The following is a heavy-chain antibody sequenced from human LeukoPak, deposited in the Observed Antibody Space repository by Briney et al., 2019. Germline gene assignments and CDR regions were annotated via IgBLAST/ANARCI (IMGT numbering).Heavy chain of an antibody. Sequence: SGPTLLNPAQALTLTCTFSGFARSTSGVGVGWIGQPTGKALEWLALIYWDDDKRYFPSLKRRRTITKDTSKNQVVLTMTNMDPVDTATYYCAHTRTTVTTWSFDYWGQGTLVTVSS. J-gene: IGHJ4*02. CDR1: GFARSTSGVG. D-gene: IGHD4-17*01. V-gene: IGHV2-5*02. CDR2: IYWDDDK. CDR3: AHTRTTVTTWSFDY.